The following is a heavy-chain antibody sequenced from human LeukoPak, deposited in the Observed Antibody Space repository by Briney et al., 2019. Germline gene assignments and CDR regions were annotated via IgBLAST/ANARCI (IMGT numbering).Heavy chain of an antibody. V-gene: IGHV3-7*01. D-gene: IGHD3-3*01. CDR1: GFTFSSYW. CDR3: AKNNDFWSGYSLDY. CDR2: IKQDGSEK. J-gene: IGHJ4*02. Sequence: PGGSLRLSCAASGFTFSSYWMSWVRQAPGKGLEWVANIKQDGSEKYYVDSVKGRFTISRDNAKNSLYLQMNSLRAGDTAVYYCAKNNDFWSGYSLDYWGQGTLVTVSS.